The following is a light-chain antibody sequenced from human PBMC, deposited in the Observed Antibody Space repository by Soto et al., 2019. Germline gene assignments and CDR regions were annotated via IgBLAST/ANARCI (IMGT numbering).Light chain of an antibody. CDR3: TSSATTSTVV. Sequence: ALAQPASVSGSPGQSITISCTGTSSDVGAYNYVSWHQQNPGKAPKLMIYEVSNRPSGVSDRFSGSKSGNTASLTISGLQAEDEADYYCTSSATTSTVVFGTGTKVTVL. V-gene: IGLV2-14*01. J-gene: IGLJ1*01. CDR2: EVS. CDR1: SSDVGAYNY.